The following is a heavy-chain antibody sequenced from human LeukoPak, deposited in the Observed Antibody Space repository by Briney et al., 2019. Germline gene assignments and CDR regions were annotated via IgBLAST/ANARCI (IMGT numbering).Heavy chain of an antibody. Sequence: SETLSLTCTPSGGSLSGDNYYWSWIRQPPGKGLQWIAYISLNGSTNYNPSLKSRVTISLDTSKNQFSLRLTSVTAADTAVYYCAKTGAPMGGYWGQGTLVTVSS. V-gene: IGHV4-61*01. CDR3: AKTGAPMGGY. J-gene: IGHJ4*02. CDR2: ISLNGST. D-gene: IGHD3-16*01. CDR1: GGSLSGDNYY.